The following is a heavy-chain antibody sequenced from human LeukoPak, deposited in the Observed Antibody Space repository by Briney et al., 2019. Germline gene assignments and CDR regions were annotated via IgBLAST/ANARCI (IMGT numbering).Heavy chain of an antibody. Sequence: GGSLRLSCAASGFTFSDYYMSWIRQAPGKGLEWVSYISSSSNTIYYADSVKGRFTISRDNGQNTLFLQMNSLRAEDTAVYYCARAAAGHNDAFDIWGQGTMVTVSS. D-gene: IGHD6-13*01. V-gene: IGHV3-11*01. J-gene: IGHJ3*02. CDR1: GFTFSDYY. CDR2: ISSSSNTI. CDR3: ARAAAGHNDAFDI.